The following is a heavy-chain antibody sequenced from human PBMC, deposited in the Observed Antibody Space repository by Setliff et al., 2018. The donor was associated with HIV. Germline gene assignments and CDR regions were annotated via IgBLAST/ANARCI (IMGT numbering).Heavy chain of an antibody. CDR3: ARGKGSSGYYYYYGMDV. D-gene: IGHD3-10*01. J-gene: IGHJ6*02. CDR2: INAGNGNT. V-gene: IGHV1-3*01. Sequence: ASVKVSCKAFGDTVTGHSIHWVRQAPGQRLEWMGWINAGNGNTKYSQKFQGRVTITRDTSASTAYMELSSLRSEDTAVYYCARGKGSSGYYYYYGMDVWGQGTTVTVSS. CDR1: GDTVTGHS.